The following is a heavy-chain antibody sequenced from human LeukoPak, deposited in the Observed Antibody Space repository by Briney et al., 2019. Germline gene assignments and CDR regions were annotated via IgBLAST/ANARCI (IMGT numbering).Heavy chain of an antibody. D-gene: IGHD1-26*01. CDR2: ISGYNGNT. J-gene: IGHJ3*02. V-gene: IGHV1-18*01. CDR1: GDTFTTYG. CDR3: ARGGGATAAFDI. Sequence: ASVKVSCKASGDTFTTYGITWVRQAPGQGLEWMGWISGYNGNTEYTQKFQGRVTMTTDTSTSTAYMELRSLRSDDTAVYYCARGGGATAAFDIWGQGTMVTVSS.